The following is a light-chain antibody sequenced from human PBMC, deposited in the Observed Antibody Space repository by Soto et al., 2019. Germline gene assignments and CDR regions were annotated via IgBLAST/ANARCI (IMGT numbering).Light chain of an antibody. J-gene: IGKJ5*01. Sequence: EIVMTQSPATLSVSPGERATLSCRASQSVSSNLAWYQQKPGQAPRLLIYGASTRATGIPARFSGSGSGTEFTLTISSLQSEDFAVYYCQQYNTWPIPFGQGPRLEIK. CDR1: QSVSSN. CDR3: QQYNTWPIP. CDR2: GAS. V-gene: IGKV3-15*01.